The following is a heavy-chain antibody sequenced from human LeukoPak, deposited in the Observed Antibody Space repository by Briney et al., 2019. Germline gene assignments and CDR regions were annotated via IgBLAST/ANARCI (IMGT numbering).Heavy chain of an antibody. CDR1: GGSISSSSYY. CDR2: IYYSGST. V-gene: IGHV4-39*02. CDR3: ARDQPRDFDY. Sequence: PSETLSLTCTVSGGSISSSSYYWGWIRQPPGKGLEWIGSIYYSGSTYYNPSLKSRVTISVDTSKNQFSLKLSSVTAADTAVYYCARDQPRDFDYWGQGTLVTVSS. J-gene: IGHJ4*02.